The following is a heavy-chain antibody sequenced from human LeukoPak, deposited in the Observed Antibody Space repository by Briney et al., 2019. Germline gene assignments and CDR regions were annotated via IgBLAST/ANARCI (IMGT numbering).Heavy chain of an antibody. CDR2: INHSGST. CDR3: ARGPRYYDYVWGSYRYTSPLFDY. V-gene: IGHV4-34*01. D-gene: IGHD3-16*02. Sequence: SETLSLTCAVYGGSFSGYYWSWIRQPPGKGLEWIGEINHSGSTNYNPSLKSRVTISVDTSKNQFSLKLSSVTAADTAVYYCARGPRYYDYVWGSYRYTSPLFDYWGQGTLVTVSS. J-gene: IGHJ4*02. CDR1: GGSFSGYY.